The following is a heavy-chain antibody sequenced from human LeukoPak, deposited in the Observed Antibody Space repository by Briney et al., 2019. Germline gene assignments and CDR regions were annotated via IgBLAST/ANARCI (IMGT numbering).Heavy chain of an antibody. CDR1: GYTFTGYY. CDR2: INPNSGGT. Sequence: ASVKVSCKASGYTFTGYYMHWVRPAPGQGLEWMGWINPNSGGTNYAQKFQGRVTMTRDTSISTAYMELSRLRSDDTAVYYCASGNYYDSGGYLPLDYWGQGTLVTVSS. CDR3: ASGNYYDSGGYLPLDY. V-gene: IGHV1-2*02. D-gene: IGHD3-22*01. J-gene: IGHJ4*02.